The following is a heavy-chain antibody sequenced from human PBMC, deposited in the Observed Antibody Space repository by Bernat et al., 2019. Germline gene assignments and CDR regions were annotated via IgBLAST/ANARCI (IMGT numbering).Heavy chain of an antibody. CDR2: INHSGST. Sequence: QVQLQQWGAGLLKPSETLSLTCAVYGGSFSGYYWSWTRQPPGKGLEWIGEINHSGSTNYNPSLKSRVTISVDTSKNQFSLKLSSVTAADTAVYYCARALDPPSNNAFDIWGQGTMVTVSS. J-gene: IGHJ3*02. D-gene: IGHD3/OR15-3a*01. V-gene: IGHV4-34*01. CDR3: ARALDPPSNNAFDI. CDR1: GGSFSGYY.